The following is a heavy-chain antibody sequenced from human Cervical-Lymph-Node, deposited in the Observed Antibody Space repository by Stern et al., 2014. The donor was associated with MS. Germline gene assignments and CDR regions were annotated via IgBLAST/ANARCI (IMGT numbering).Heavy chain of an antibody. CDR2: IYYSGST. J-gene: IGHJ4*02. D-gene: IGHD4-17*01. Sequence: MQLVESGPGLAKPSETLSLTCTVSGGSISNYYWSWIRQPPGKGLEWIGYIYYSGSTNYNPSLKSRVAMSVDTPQDQFSLNLSPVTAADTGVYYCARRGTTGIDYWGQGTLVTVSS. V-gene: IGHV4-59*08. CDR3: ARRGTTGIDY. CDR1: GGSISNYY.